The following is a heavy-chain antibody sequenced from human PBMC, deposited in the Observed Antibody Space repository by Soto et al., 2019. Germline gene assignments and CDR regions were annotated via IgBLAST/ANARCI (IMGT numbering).Heavy chain of an antibody. V-gene: IGHV1-69*01. CDR1: GGTFSSYA. CDR3: ARGGWGLIVVVPGNYGMDV. D-gene: IGHD2-2*01. CDR2: IIPIFGTA. Sequence: QVQLVQSGAEVKKPGSSVKVSCKASGGTFSSYAISWVRQAPGQGLEWMGGIIPIFGTANYAQKFQGRVTITADESASAAYMELSSLRSEDTAVYFCARGGWGLIVVVPGNYGMDVWGQGATVTVSS. J-gene: IGHJ6*02.